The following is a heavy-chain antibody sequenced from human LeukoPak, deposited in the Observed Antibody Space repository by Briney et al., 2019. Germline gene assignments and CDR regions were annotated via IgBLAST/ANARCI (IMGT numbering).Heavy chain of an antibody. V-gene: IGHV4-38-2*02. CDR1: GYSISSAYY. D-gene: IGHD5-24*01. Sequence: SETLSLTCTVSGYSISSAYYWGWIRQPPGKGLEWIGNIYYSGSTYYNPSLKSRVTISLDTSKNQFSLKLSSVTAADTAVYYCARPDDGAFDFWGQGTMVTVST. J-gene: IGHJ3*01. CDR2: IYYSGST. CDR3: ARPDDGAFDF.